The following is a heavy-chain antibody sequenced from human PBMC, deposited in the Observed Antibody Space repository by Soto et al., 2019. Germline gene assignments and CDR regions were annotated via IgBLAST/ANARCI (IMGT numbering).Heavy chain of an antibody. CDR1: GGSISSGGYS. J-gene: IGHJ4*02. Sequence: TLSVTCAVSGGSISSGGYSWSWIRQPPGKGLEWIGYIYHSGSTYYNPSLKSRVTISVDRSKNQFSLKLSSVTAADTAVYYCARGASVATPTYYFDYWGQGTLVTVSS. CDR2: IYHSGST. V-gene: IGHV4-30-2*01. D-gene: IGHD5-12*01. CDR3: ARGASVATPTYYFDY.